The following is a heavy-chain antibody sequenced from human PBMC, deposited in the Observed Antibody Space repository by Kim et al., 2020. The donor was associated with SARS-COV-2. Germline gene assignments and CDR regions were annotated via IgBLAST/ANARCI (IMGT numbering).Heavy chain of an antibody. D-gene: IGHD3-10*01. J-gene: IGHJ6*02. CDR1: GFTFSSYG. Sequence: GGSLRLSCAASGFTFSSYGMHWVRQAPGKGLEWVAVISYDGSNKYYADSVKGRFTISRDNSKNTLYLQMNSLRAEDTAVYYCAKDDLVGESPDYYYGMDVWGQGTTVTVSS. CDR3: AKDDLVGESPDYYYGMDV. V-gene: IGHV3-30*18. CDR2: ISYDGSNK.